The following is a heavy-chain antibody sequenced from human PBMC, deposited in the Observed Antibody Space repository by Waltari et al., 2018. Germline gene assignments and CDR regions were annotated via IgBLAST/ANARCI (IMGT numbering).Heavy chain of an antibody. CDR2: IWYDGSNK. CDR1: GFTFSSYG. CDR3: ARDSLLQSFSASHRGGSTSWYYFDY. J-gene: IGHJ4*02. D-gene: IGHD2-2*01. V-gene: IGHV3-33*01. Sequence: QPGRSLRLSCAASGFTFSSYGMHWVRQAPGKGLEWVAVIWYDGSNKYYADSVKGRFTISRDNSKNTLYLQMNSLRAEDTAVYYCARDSLLQSFSASHRGGSTSWYYFDYWGQGTLVTVSS.